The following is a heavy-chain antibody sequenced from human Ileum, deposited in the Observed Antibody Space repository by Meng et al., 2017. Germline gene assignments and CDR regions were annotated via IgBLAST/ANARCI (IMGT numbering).Heavy chain of an antibody. V-gene: IGHV4-34*01. CDR2: INHSGST. CDR1: GGSFSGYY. CDR3: ARGGPWFDP. J-gene: IGHJ5*02. Sequence: QVQLQQWGVGLLKSSVTLSRTCAVYGGSFSGYYWSWISQPPGKGLEWIGEINHSGSTNYNPSLKSRVTISVDTSKNQFSLKLSSVTAADTDVYYCARGGPWFDPWGQGTLVTVSS.